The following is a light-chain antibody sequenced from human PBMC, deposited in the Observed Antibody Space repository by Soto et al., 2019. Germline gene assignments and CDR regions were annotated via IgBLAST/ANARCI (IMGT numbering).Light chain of an antibody. Sequence: EIVLTQSPGTLSLSPGERATLSCMASQSVSNNYLAWYQHKPGQAPRLLMYGASSRATGIPDRFSGSESETDFTLTISRLEPEDFAVYYCQQYDSSLITFGQGTRLEIK. J-gene: IGKJ5*01. CDR2: GAS. V-gene: IGKV3-20*01. CDR1: QSVSNNY. CDR3: QQYDSSLIT.